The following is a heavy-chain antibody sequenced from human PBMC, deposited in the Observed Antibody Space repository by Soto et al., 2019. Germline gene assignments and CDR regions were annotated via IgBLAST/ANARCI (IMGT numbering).Heavy chain of an antibody. Sequence: PGGSLRLSCAASGFTFSNYWMHWVRQAPGKGLVWVSRISNDGTSTTYADSVKGRFTISRDNAKNTLYLQMNSLRPEDTAVYYCRPGNRERHYYFYYGMDVWGQGTTVTVSS. D-gene: IGHD1-1*01. V-gene: IGHV3-74*03. CDR2: ISNDGTST. CDR1: GFTFSNYW. J-gene: IGHJ6*02. CDR3: RPGNRERHYYFYYGMDV.